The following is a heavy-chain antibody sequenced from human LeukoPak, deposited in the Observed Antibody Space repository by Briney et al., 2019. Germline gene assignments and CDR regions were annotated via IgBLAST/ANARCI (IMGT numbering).Heavy chain of an antibody. CDR3: AKDYPPGSDGYNSSPFDY. Sequence: PGGSLRLSCAASGFTFDDYAMHWVRQAPGKGLEWVSGISWNSGSIGYADSVKGRFTISRDNAKNSLYLQMNSLRAEDTALYYCAKDYPPGSDGYNSSPFDYWGQGTLVTVSS. CDR1: GFTFDDYA. CDR2: ISWNSGSI. J-gene: IGHJ4*02. V-gene: IGHV3-9*01. D-gene: IGHD5-24*01.